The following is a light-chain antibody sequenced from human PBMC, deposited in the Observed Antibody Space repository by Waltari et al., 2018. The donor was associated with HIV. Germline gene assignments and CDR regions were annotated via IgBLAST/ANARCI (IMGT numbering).Light chain of an antibody. CDR1: NSNIGSNT. Sequence: QSVLIQPPSASGTPGQRVSISCSGSNSNIGSNTVHWYQYIPGTAPKLLIFGDNPRPSGVPDRFSGSKSGTSASLAISGLQSDDEGDYFCAVWDDSLGGSYVFGSGTKVTVL. V-gene: IGLV1-44*01. J-gene: IGLJ1*01. CDR3: AVWDDSLGGSYV. CDR2: GDN.